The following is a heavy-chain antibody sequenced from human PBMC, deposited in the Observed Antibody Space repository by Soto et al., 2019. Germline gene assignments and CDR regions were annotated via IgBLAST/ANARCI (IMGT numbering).Heavy chain of an antibody. CDR1: GYTFTSYG. Sequence: QVQLVQSGAEVKKPGASVKVSCKASGYTFTSYGINWVRQAPGQGLEWMEWINTYDGNTNHAQKFQGRVTMTTDTSTSTAYMELRSLSSDDTAVYYCAASQQFDYWGQGTLVTVSS. J-gene: IGHJ4*02. CDR3: AASQQFDY. CDR2: INTYDGNT. D-gene: IGHD6-13*01. V-gene: IGHV1-18*01.